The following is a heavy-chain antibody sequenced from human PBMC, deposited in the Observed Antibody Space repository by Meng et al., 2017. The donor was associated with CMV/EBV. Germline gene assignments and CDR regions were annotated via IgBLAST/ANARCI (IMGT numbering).Heavy chain of an antibody. V-gene: IGHV4-34*01. Sequence: GSLRLSCAVYGGSFSGHYWSWIRQPPGKGLEWIGEINHSGSTNYNPSLKSRVTISVDTSKNQFSLKLSSVTAADTAVYYCARSNDWFDPWGQGTLVTVSS. J-gene: IGHJ5*02. CDR3: ARSNDWFDP. CDR2: INHSGST. CDR1: GGSFSGHY.